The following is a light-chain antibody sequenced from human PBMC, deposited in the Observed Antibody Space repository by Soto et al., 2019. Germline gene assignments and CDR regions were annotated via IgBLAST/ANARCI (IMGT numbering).Light chain of an antibody. CDR2: DAS. V-gene: IGKV3-11*01. J-gene: IGKJ5*01. CDR1: ESVGRH. Sequence: EVVVKLSPATLSVTPGERATLSCRASESVGRHLAWYHQKPGQAPKLLIFDASTRATGVPARFSGSGSGTEFTLTISSLEPEDFAVYYCQQRSNWPSITFGQGTRLEIK. CDR3: QQRSNWPSIT.